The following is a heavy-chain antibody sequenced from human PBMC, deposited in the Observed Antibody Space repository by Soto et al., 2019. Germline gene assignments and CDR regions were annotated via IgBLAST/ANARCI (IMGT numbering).Heavy chain of an antibody. D-gene: IGHD3-3*02. Sequence: GASVKVSCKASGGTFSTYTITWVRQAPGQGLEWMGWISSGNDDTKYSQNFQGRVTFTRDTSASTAYMELSSLRSEDTAVYYCARWSSFDWFDSWGQGTLVTVSS. CDR2: ISSGNDDT. CDR3: ARWSSFDWFDS. V-gene: IGHV1-3*04. J-gene: IGHJ5*01. CDR1: GGTFSTYT.